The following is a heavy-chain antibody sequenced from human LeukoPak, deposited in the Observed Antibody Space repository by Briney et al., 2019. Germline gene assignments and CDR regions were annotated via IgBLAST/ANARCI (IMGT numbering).Heavy chain of an antibody. CDR3: AKARIVVIPPADALDV. J-gene: IGHJ3*01. V-gene: IGHV3-23*01. Sequence: GGSLRLSCAGSGFTFGSYSMSWVRQAPGKGLEWVSDISGSGDSTFYTYFVKGRFTISRDDSKNTLYLQMSSLRADDTAVYYCAKARIVVIPPADALDVWGQGTLVTVSS. D-gene: IGHD3-22*01. CDR1: GFTFGSYS. CDR2: ISGSGDST.